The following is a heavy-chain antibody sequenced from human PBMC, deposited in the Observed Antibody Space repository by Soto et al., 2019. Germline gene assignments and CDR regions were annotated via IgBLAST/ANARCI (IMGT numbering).Heavy chain of an antibody. V-gene: IGHV3-15*07. D-gene: IGHD5-12*01. CDR3: TPGAPYSGSAWYY. Sequence: GGSLRLSCAASGFTFSNAWMNWVRHVPGKGLEWVGRVKSKSDGATTDYGAPAKGRFTISRDDSKNTLYLQMDSLKTEDTGVYNCTPGAPYSGSAWYYWGQGTLVTVSS. CDR1: GFTFSNAW. J-gene: IGHJ4*02. CDR2: VKSKSDGATT.